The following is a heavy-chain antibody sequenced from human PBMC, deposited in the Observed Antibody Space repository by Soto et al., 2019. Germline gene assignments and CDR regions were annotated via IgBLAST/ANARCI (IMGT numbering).Heavy chain of an antibody. J-gene: IGHJ4*02. V-gene: IGHV3-48*01. CDR2: ISSSSSTI. D-gene: IGHD3-22*01. Sequence: EVQLVESWGGLVQPGGSLRLSCAASGFTFSSYSMNWVRQAPGKGLEWVSYISSSSSTIYYADSVKGRFTISRDNAKNSLYLQMNSLRGEDPAVYYCARGAYYYDSSGLSYWGQGTLVTVSS. CDR1: GFTFSSYS. CDR3: ARGAYYYDSSGLSY.